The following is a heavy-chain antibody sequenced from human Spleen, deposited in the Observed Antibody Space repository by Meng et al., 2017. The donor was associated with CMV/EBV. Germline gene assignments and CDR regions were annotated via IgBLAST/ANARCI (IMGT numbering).Heavy chain of an antibody. V-gene: IGHV1-2*02. CDR3: ARGDTIYDY. D-gene: IGHD3-3*01. Sequence: ASVKVSCKASGYTFAGYQVHWVRQAPGQGLEWMGWINPKTAATHYAQKFQGRVTMTTDTSISTAYMDLSRLISDDTAVYYCARGDTIYDYWGQGTLVTVSS. J-gene: IGHJ4*02. CDR1: GYTFAGYQ. CDR2: INPKTAAT.